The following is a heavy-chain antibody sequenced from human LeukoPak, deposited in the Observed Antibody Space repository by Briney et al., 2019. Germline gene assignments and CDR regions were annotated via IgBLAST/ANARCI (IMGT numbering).Heavy chain of an antibody. CDR3: AKVHYTASFPGSFPGRNYFDS. Sequence: GGSLRLSCTVSGFAFSGYAMSWVRQAPGKGPEWVSSIGARGDVTYSADSVKGRFTISRDNSKRTLFLQMNSLRAEDSAVYYCAKVHYTASFPGSFPGRNYFDSWGQGSLVTVSP. D-gene: IGHD1-26*01. CDR1: GFAFSGYA. J-gene: IGHJ4*02. CDR2: IGARGDVT. V-gene: IGHV3-23*01.